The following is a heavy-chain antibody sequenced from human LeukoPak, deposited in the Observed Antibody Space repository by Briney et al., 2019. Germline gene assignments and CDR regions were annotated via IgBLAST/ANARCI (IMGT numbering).Heavy chain of an antibody. J-gene: IGHJ6*02. V-gene: IGHV3-30-3*01. CDR3: ARDYCSGGSCYPFDYYYYYGMDV. CDR1: GFTFSSYA. D-gene: IGHD2-15*01. Sequence: GRSLRLSCAASGFTFSSYAMHWVRQAPGKGLEWVAVISYDGSNKYYADSVKGRFTISRDNSKNTLYLQMSSLRAEDTAVYYCARDYCSGGSCYPFDYYYYYGMDVWGQGTTVTVSS. CDR2: ISYDGSNK.